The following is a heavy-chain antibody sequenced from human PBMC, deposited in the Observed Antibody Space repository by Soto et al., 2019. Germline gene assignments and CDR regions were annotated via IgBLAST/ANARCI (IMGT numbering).Heavy chain of an antibody. CDR2: IYYSGST. J-gene: IGHJ4*02. CDR1: GGSVSSGSYY. V-gene: IGHV4-61*01. D-gene: IGHD5-12*01. CDR3: AKQMATIGLIDY. Sequence: SETLSLTCTVSGGSVSSGSYYWSWIRQSPGKGLEWIGYIYYSGSTNYNPSLKSRVTLSVDTAKNQFSLKLGSVTAADTAVYYCAKQMATIGLIDYWGQGTLVTVSS.